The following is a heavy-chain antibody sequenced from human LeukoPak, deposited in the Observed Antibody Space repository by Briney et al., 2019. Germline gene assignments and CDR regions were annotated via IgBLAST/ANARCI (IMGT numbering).Heavy chain of an antibody. V-gene: IGHV4-34*01. D-gene: IGHD3-16*02. CDR1: GGSFSDYY. CDR2: INHSGST. CDR3: ARQHASGELSV. J-gene: IGHJ4*02. Sequence: SSETLSLTCAVYGGSFSDYYWSWIRQPPGKGLEWIGEINHSGSTNFNPSLKSRVTISVDTSKNQFSLKLISVTAADTAVYYCARQHASGELSVWGQGTLVTVSS.